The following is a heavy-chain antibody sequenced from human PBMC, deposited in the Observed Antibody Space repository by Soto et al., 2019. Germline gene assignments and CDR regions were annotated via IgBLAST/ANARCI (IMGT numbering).Heavy chain of an antibody. V-gene: IGHV3-30*18. CDR2: ISYDGSNK. CDR1: GFTFSSYG. CDR3: AKTHYYDSSGYALSY. D-gene: IGHD3-22*01. J-gene: IGHJ4*02. Sequence: PGGSLRLSCAASGFTFSSYGMHWVRQAPGKGLEWVAVISYDGSNKYYADSVKGRFTISRDNSKNTLYLQMNSLRAEDTAVYYCAKTHYYDSSGYALSYWGQGTLVTV.